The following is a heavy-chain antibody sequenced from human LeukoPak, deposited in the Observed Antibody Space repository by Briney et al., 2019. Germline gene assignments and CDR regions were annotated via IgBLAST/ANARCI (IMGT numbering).Heavy chain of an antibody. J-gene: IGHJ4*02. CDR3: AKDASIGKYCTSGVCSPFDY. Sequence: GGSLRLSCAGSGFTFSSYAMSWVRQAPGKGLEWVSAISDSGDYTYYADSVKGRFTISRDNSKNTLYLHVNSLRAEDTAVYYCAKDASIGKYCTSGVCSPFDYWGQGTLVTVSS. D-gene: IGHD2-8*01. V-gene: IGHV3-23*01. CDR2: ISDSGDYT. CDR1: GFTFSSYA.